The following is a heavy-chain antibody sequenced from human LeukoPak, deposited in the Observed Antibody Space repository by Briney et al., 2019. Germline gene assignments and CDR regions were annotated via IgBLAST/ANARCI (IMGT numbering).Heavy chain of an antibody. CDR2: IYYSGGT. CDR3: ARYYGHFDY. J-gene: IGHJ4*02. D-gene: IGHD3-10*01. CDR1: GGSISSYY. V-gene: IGHV4-59*01. Sequence: SETLSLTCTVSGGSISSYYRSWIRQPPGKGLEWIGYIYYSGGTTYNPSLMSGVTTSANTSKNQFSLKLSSVTAADTAVYYCARYYGHFDYWGQGTLVTVSS.